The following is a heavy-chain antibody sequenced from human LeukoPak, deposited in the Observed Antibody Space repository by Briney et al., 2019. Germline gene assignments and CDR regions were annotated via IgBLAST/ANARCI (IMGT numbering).Heavy chain of an antibody. V-gene: IGHV4-38-2*01. D-gene: IGHD4-23*01. CDR2: IYHTGGT. CDR3: ARGGGTYGGHGVVAY. Sequence: PSETLSLTCAVSGYSISSSYYWGWIRQPPGKGLEWIGSIYHTGGTNYNPSLKSRVTISVDTSKNQFSLKLSSVTAADTAVYYCARGGGTYGGHGVVAYWGQGPLVTVSS. J-gene: IGHJ4*02. CDR1: GYSISSSYY.